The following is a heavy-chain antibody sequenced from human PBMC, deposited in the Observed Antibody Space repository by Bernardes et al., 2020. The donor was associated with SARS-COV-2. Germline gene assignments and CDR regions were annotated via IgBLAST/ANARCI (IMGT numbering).Heavy chain of an antibody. Sequence: GGSLRLSRVGSGFTFSVFGMHWVRQAPGKGLEWVAVISHDGHDEEYAESVKGRFTISRDNAKNTLYLEMDSLRSEDTAVYYCAKGTGGYRVGWFSFDFEYWGQGSLVTVSS. CDR1: GFTFSVFG. V-gene: IGHV3-30*18. J-gene: IGHJ4*02. CDR3: AKGTGGYRVGWFSFDFEY. CDR2: ISHDGHDE. D-gene: IGHD6-19*01.